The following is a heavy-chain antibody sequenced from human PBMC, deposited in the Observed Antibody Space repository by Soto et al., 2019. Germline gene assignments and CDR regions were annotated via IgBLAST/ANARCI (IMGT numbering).Heavy chain of an antibody. J-gene: IGHJ3*02. CDR3: ARKGTYYRDAFDM. Sequence: SETLSLTCAVSGGSITNYYWSWIRQPPGTGLEWIGYIYFSGSTHYNPSLTSRVTISVDTSKNQFSLKLSSVTAADTAIYYCARKGTYYRDAFDMWGQGTMVT. CDR2: IYFSGST. V-gene: IGHV4-59*01. CDR1: GGSITNYY. D-gene: IGHD3-10*01.